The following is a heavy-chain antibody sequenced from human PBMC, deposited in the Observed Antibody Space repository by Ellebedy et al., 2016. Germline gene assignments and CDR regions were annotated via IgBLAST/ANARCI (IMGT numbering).Heavy chain of an antibody. D-gene: IGHD5-18*01. J-gene: IGHJ4*02. Sequence: GESLKISXAASGFTFSSYAMSWVRQAPGKGLEWVSAISGSGGSTYYADSVKGRFTISRDNSKNTLYLQMNSLRAEDTAVYYCAKAYTVSPVYYFDYWGQGTLVTVSS. CDR1: GFTFSSYA. V-gene: IGHV3-23*01. CDR3: AKAYTVSPVYYFDY. CDR2: ISGSGGST.